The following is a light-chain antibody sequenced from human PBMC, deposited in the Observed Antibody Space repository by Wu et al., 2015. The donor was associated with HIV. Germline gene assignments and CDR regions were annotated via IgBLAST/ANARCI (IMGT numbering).Light chain of an antibody. CDR3: QQYYSTVRGT. Sequence: DIQMTQSPSSLSASVGDRVTITCRASRSIATYLNWYQQKPGKAPKLLIYAASSLQSGVPSRFSGSGSGTDFTLTVSSLQPEDFATYYCQQYYSTVRGTFGQGDQGGNQT. V-gene: IGKV1-39*01. CDR1: RSIATY. CDR2: AAS. J-gene: IGKJ1*01.